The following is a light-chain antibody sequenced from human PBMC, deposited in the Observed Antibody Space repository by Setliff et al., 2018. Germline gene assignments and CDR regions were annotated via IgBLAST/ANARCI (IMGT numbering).Light chain of an antibody. CDR2: DVS. V-gene: IGLV2-14*01. Sequence: QSVLTQPASVSGSPGQSITISCSGTSSDVGSYDFVSWYQQHPGKAPKLIIYDVSSRPSGVSNRFSGSKAGNTASLTISGLQAEDEADYYCSAYTSSSTYVFGIGTKVTVL. CDR1: SSDVGSYDF. CDR3: SAYTSSSTYV. J-gene: IGLJ1*01.